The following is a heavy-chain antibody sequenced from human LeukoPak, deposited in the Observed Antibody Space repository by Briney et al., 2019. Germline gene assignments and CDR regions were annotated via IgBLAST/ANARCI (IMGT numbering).Heavy chain of an antibody. D-gene: IGHD6-19*01. CDR3: AAQRAVGFDY. J-gene: IGHJ4*02. V-gene: IGHV3-7*01. Sequence: GGSLRLSCAASGFTFSTYYMTWVRQAPGKGLEWVANIKQDGSQKYYVDSVQGRFTISRDNAKNSLYLQMNSLRAEDTAVYYCAAQRAVGFDYWGQGTLVTASS. CDR2: IKQDGSQK. CDR1: GFTFSTYY.